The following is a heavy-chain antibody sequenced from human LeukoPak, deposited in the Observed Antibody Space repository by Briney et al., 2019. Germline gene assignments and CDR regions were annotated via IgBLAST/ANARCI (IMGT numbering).Heavy chain of an antibody. CDR2: IYYSGST. CDR3: ARYNYGYDALDF. V-gene: IGHV4-39*07. D-gene: IGHD5-18*01. J-gene: IGHJ3*01. Sequence: SGTLSLTCAVSGGSISSSSYYWGWIRQPPGKGLEWIGSIYYSGSTYYNPSLKSRVTISVDTSKNQFSLRLNSVTAADTAVYYCARYNYGYDALDFWGQGTMVTVSS. CDR1: GGSISSSSYY.